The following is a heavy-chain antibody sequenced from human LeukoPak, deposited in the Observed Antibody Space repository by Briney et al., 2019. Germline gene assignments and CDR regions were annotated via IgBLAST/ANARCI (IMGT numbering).Heavy chain of an antibody. D-gene: IGHD6-19*01. Sequence: GGSLRLSCAASGFTVSTNFMSWVPQAPGKGLEWVSVIYAGGDTYYADSVKGRFTISRDNSKNTLYLQMNSLRAEDTAVYYCARSGSGWFDFWGQGTLVTVSS. J-gene: IGHJ4*02. V-gene: IGHV3-53*01. CDR1: GFTVSTNF. CDR3: ARSGSGWFDF. CDR2: IYAGGDT.